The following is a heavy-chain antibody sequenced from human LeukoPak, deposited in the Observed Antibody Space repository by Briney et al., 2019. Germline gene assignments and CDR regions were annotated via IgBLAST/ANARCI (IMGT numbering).Heavy chain of an antibody. D-gene: IGHD2-2*01. CDR1: GGSISSYY. CDR2: IYYSGST. Sequence: SETLSLTCTVSGGSISSYYWSWIRQPPGKGLEWIGYIYYSGSTNYNPSLKSRVTISVDTSKNQFSLKLSSVTAADTAVYYCARDGGVCSSTSCYPIDYWGQGTLVTVSS. J-gene: IGHJ4*02. CDR3: ARDGGVCSSTSCYPIDY. V-gene: IGHV4-59*12.